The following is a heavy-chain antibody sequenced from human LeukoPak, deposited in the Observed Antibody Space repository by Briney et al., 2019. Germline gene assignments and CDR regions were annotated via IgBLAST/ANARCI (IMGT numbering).Heavy chain of an antibody. CDR1: GCTFSSYA. V-gene: IGHV3-30*04. J-gene: IGHJ4*02. CDR2: ISYDGSNK. Sequence: GGSLRLSCAASGCTFSSYAMHWVRQAPGKGLEWVAVISYDGSNKYYADSVKGRFTISRDNSKNTLYLQMNSLRAEDTAVYYCARRRFDYWGQGTLVTVSS. CDR3: ARRRFDY.